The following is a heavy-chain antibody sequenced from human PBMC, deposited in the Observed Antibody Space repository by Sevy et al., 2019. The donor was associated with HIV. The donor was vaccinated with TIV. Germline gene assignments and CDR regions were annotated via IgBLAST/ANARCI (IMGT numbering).Heavy chain of an antibody. D-gene: IGHD5-12*01. Sequence: ASVKVSCKASGGTFSSYAISWVRQAPGQGLEWMGGIIPIFGTANYAQKFQGRVTITADESTSTAYMELSSLRSEDTAVYYCARDRREGYNSYYYGMDVWGQGTTVTVSS. CDR1: GGTFSSYA. V-gene: IGHV1-69*13. CDR2: IIPIFGTA. J-gene: IGHJ6*02. CDR3: ARDRREGYNSYYYGMDV.